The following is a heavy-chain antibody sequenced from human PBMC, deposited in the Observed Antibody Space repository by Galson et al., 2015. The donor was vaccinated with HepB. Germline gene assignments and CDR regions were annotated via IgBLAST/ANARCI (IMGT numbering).Heavy chain of an antibody. CDR1: GYSFTSYW. Sequence: QSGAEVKKPGESLKISCKGSGYSFTSYWIGWVRQMPGKGLEWMGIIYPGDSDTRYSPSFQGQVTISADKSISTAYLQWSSLKASDTAMYYCARGGVEPRTMVRGVMAGFDYWGQGTLVTVSS. D-gene: IGHD3-10*01. J-gene: IGHJ4*02. CDR2: IYPGDSDT. CDR3: ARGGVEPRTMVRGVMAGFDY. V-gene: IGHV5-51*03.